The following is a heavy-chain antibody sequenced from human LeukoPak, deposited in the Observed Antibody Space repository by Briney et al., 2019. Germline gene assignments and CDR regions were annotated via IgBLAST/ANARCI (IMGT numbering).Heavy chain of an antibody. D-gene: IGHD5-24*01. CDR3: ASGDGYIMSY. J-gene: IGHJ4*02. Sequence: PSETLSLTCTVSSGSISTSNYYWGWVRQPPGKALEWFGNIFYSGSTYYSPSLKSRVTISLDTSRNQFSLKLNSVTAADTAVYYCASGDGYIMSYWGQGTLVTVSS. CDR1: SGSISTSNYY. V-gene: IGHV4-39*07. CDR2: IFYSGST.